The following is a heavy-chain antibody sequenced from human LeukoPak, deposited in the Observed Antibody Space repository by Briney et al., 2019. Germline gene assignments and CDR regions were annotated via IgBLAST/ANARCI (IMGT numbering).Heavy chain of an antibody. CDR2: ISAYNGNT. J-gene: IGHJ4*02. CDR1: GYTFTSYG. D-gene: IGHD3-22*01. V-gene: IGHV1-18*01. CDR3: ARDGVRASYYYDSSGYYHDY. Sequence: ASVKVSCKASGYTFTSYGISWVRQAPGQGLEWMGWISAYNGNTNYAQKLQGRVTMTTDTSTSTAYMELRSLRSDDTAVYYCARDGVRASYYYDSSGYYHDYRGQGTLVTVSS.